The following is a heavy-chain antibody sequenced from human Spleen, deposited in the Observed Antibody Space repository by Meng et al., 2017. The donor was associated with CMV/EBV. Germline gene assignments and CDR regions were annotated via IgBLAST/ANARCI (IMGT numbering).Heavy chain of an antibody. CDR3: ARGFLRLGELSLFPELGMDV. CDR1: GGSISSSSYY. V-gene: IGHV4-39*07. Sequence: SETLSLTCTVSGGSISSSSYYWGWIRQPPGKGLEWIGSIYYSGSTYYNPSLKSRVTISVDTSKNQFSLKLSSVTAADTAVYYCARGFLRLGELSLFPELGMDVWGQGTTVTVSS. CDR2: IYYSGST. J-gene: IGHJ6*02. D-gene: IGHD3-16*02.